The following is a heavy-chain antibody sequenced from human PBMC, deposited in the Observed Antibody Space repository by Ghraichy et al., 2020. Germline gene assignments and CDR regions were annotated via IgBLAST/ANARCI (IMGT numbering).Heavy chain of an antibody. V-gene: IGHV3-23*01. D-gene: IGHD3-22*01. CDR2: ISGSGGST. CDR1: GFTFSSYA. CDR3: AKARAYYYDSSGNNQGVYYFDY. Sequence: GVLNISCAASGFTFSSYAMSWVRQAPGKGLEWVSGISGSGGSTFYADSVKGRFTISRDNSKNTLYLQMNSLRAEDTAVYYCAKARAYYYDSSGNNQGVYYFDYWGQGTLVTVSS. J-gene: IGHJ4*02.